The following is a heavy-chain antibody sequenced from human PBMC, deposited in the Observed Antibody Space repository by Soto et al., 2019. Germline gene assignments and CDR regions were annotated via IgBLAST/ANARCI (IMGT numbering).Heavy chain of an antibody. CDR3: AILGYCSSTSCYTMGRDDYYYGMDV. CDR1: GGTFSSYA. D-gene: IGHD2-2*02. J-gene: IGHJ6*02. V-gene: IGHV1-69*06. CDR2: IIPIFGTA. Sequence: SVKVSCKASGGTFSSYAISWVRQAPGQGLKWMGGIIPIFGTANYAQKFQGRVTITVDKSTSTAYMELSSLRSEDTAVYYCAILGYCSSTSCYTMGRDDYYYGMDVWGQGTTVTVSS.